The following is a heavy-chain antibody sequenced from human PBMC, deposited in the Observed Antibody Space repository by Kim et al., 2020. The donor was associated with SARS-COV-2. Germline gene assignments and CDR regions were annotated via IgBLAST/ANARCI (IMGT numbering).Heavy chain of an antibody. CDR2: ISDDGATA. CDR1: EVTFASYW. D-gene: IGHD6-13*01. J-gene: IGHJ1*01. CDR3: VKGIVGYSSSWYTQ. V-gene: IGHV3-74*03. Sequence: GGSLRLSCAVSEVTFASYWMHWVRHLPGKGLEWVSHISDDGATATYAESVKGRFTISRDYAKNTLFLEMTSLRVDDTALYYCVKGIVGYSSSWYTQWGQG.